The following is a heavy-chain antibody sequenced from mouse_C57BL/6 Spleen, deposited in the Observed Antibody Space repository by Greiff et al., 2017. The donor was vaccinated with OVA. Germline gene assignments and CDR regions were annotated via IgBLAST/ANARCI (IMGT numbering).Heavy chain of an antibody. CDR2: ISDGGSYT. Sequence: DVQLVESGGGLVKPGGSLKLSCAASGFTFSSYAMSWVRQTPEKRLEWVATISDGGSYTYYPDNVKGRFTISRDNAKNNLYLQMSHLKSEDTAMYYCARDRNYYGSNYAMDYWGQGTSVTVSS. CDR3: ARDRNYYGSNYAMDY. CDR1: GFTFSSYA. V-gene: IGHV5-4*01. J-gene: IGHJ4*01. D-gene: IGHD1-1*01.